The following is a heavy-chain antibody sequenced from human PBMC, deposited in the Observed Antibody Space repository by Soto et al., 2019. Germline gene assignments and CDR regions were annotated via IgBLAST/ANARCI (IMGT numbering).Heavy chain of an antibody. D-gene: IGHD3-22*01. V-gene: IGHV1-3*01. Sequence: ASVKVSCKASGYTFTSYAMHWVRQAPGQRLEWMGWINAGNGNTKYSQKFQGRVTITRDTSASTAYMELSSLRSEDTAVYYCARVRGLNTYYYDSSGYYDYWGQGTLVTVYS. CDR2: INAGNGNT. CDR1: GYTFTSYA. CDR3: ARVRGLNTYYYDSSGYYDY. J-gene: IGHJ4*02.